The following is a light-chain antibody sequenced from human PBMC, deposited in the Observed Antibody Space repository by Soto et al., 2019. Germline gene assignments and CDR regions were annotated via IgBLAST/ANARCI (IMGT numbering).Light chain of an antibody. J-gene: IGLJ1*01. Sequence: QSVLTQPASVSGSPGQSITISCTGTSSDVGGYNYVSWYQLHPGKAPKLIIYEVSNRPSGVSNRFSGSKSGHTASLTISGLQAEDEADYYCSSYTSSTAYVFGTGTKVTVL. V-gene: IGLV2-14*01. CDR1: SSDVGGYNY. CDR2: EVS. CDR3: SSYTSSTAYV.